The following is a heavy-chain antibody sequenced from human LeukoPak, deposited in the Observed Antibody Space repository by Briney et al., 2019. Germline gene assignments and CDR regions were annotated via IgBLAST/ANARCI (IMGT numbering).Heavy chain of an antibody. D-gene: IGHD5-12*01. CDR3: ARHLKVGSATHDAFDI. Sequence: SETLSLTCTVSGGSISSYYWSWIRQPPGKGLEWIGYIYYSGNTNYNPSLKSRVTISVDTSKNQFSLKLRSVTAADTAVYHCARHLKVGSATHDAFDIWGQGTLVTVSS. J-gene: IGHJ3*02. CDR1: GGSISSYY. CDR2: IYYSGNT. V-gene: IGHV4-59*08.